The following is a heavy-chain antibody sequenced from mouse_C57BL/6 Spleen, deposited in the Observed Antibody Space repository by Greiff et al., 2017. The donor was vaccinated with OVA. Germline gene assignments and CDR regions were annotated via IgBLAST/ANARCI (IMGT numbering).Heavy chain of an antibody. CDR3: ANYYGSSPLWYAMDY. Sequence: EVKLMESGPGLVKPSQSLSLTCSVTGYSITSGYYWNWIRQFPGNKLEWMGYISYDGSNNSNPSLKNRISITRDTSKNQFFLKLNSVTTEDTATYYCANYYGSSPLWYAMDYWGQGTSVTVSS. CDR1: GYSITSGYY. D-gene: IGHD1-1*01. J-gene: IGHJ4*01. V-gene: IGHV3-6*01. CDR2: ISYDGSN.